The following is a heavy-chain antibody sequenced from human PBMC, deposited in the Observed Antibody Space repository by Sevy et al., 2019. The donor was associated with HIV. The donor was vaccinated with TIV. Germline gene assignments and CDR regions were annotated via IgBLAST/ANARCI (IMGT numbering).Heavy chain of an antibody. J-gene: IGHJ3*02. CDR2: ISAYNGDT. CDR1: GYKFINYG. CDR3: ARPRLGISVPTRGGFDI. Sequence: ASVKVSCKASGYKFINYGISWVRQAPGQGLQWMGWISAYNGDTNYAQKLQGRVTMTTDTSTNTACMELRTLRSDDTAVYFCARPRLGISVPTRGGFDIWGQGTMVTVSS. D-gene: IGHD6-19*01. V-gene: IGHV1-18*01.